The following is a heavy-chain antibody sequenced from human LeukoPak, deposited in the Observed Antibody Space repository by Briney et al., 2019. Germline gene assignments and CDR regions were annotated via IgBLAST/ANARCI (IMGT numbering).Heavy chain of an antibody. CDR3: ARVGRYYYYGMDV. CDR2: IYYIGSA. V-gene: IGHV4-59*01. CDR1: GGSIRSYY. Sequence: SETLSLTCTVPGGSIRSYYWSWIRQPPGKGLEGIGYIYYIGSAPYNPSLTSRVTISEDTSKNQISLKLSSVTAEDSAVYYCARVGRYYYYGMDVWGQGTTVTVSS. J-gene: IGHJ6*02.